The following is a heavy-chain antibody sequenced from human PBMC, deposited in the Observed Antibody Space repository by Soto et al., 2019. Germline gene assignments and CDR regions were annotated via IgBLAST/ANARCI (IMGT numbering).Heavy chain of an antibody. Sequence: PGGSLRLSCAASGFTFSSYAMHWVRQAPGKGLEWVAVISYDGSNKYYADSVKGRFTISRDNSKNTLYLQMNSLRAEDTAVYYCARSDFWSGYLWDYYYYYGMDVWGQGTTVTVSS. CDR1: GFTFSSYA. V-gene: IGHV3-30-3*01. CDR2: ISYDGSNK. J-gene: IGHJ6*02. D-gene: IGHD3-3*01. CDR3: ARSDFWSGYLWDYYYYYGMDV.